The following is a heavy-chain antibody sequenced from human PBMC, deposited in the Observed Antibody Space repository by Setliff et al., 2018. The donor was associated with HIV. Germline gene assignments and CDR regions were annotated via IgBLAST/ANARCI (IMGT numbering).Heavy chain of an antibody. CDR3: ARGSYYDYVWGNYRYTGFDY. D-gene: IGHD3-16*02. CDR2: IYTSGST. Sequence: SSETLSLTCTVSGGSISSYYWSWIRQPAGKGLEWIGRIYTSGSTNYNPSLKSRVTMSVDTSKNQFSLKLSSVTAADTAVYYCARGSYYDYVWGNYRYTGFDYWGQGTLVTVSS. CDR1: GGSISSYY. V-gene: IGHV4-4*07. J-gene: IGHJ4*02.